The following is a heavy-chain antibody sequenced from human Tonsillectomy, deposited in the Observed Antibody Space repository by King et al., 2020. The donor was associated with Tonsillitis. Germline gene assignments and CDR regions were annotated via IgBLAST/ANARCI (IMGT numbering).Heavy chain of an antibody. V-gene: IGHV4-34*01. CDR3: ARGTACSSTSCYDY. D-gene: IGHD2-2*01. CDR2: INHSGNT. CDR1: GGSFSGYY. J-gene: IGHJ4*02. Sequence: VQLQQWGAGLLKPSETLSLTCAVYGGSFSGYYWSWIRQPPGKGLEWIGEINHSGNTNYNPSLKSLVTISVDTSKNHFSLKLSSMTAADTAVYYCARGTACSSTSCYDYWGQGTLVTVSS.